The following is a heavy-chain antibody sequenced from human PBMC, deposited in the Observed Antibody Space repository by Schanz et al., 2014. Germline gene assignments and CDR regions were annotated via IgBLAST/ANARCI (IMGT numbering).Heavy chain of an antibody. J-gene: IGHJ6*03. CDR1: GFTVSNSY. D-gene: IGHD3-10*01. V-gene: IGHV3-30-3*01. Sequence: VQLVDSGGGLVQPGGSLRLSCAASGFTVSNSYIHWVRQAPGKGLEWAALISHDGNNKHYVDSVEGRFTISRDNSKSMLFLEMSSLRVEDTAVYYCVREENYPSFLGYYYYMDVWGKGTSVTVSS. CDR3: VREENYPSFLGYYYYMDV. CDR2: ISHDGNNK.